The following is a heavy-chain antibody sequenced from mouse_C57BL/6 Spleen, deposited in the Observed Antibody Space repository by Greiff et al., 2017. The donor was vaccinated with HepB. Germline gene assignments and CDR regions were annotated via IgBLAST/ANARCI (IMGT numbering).Heavy chain of an antibody. J-gene: IGHJ3*01. D-gene: IGHD2-2*01. Sequence: EVMLVESGGGLVQPGGSMKLSCVASGFTFSNYWMNWVRQSPEKGLEWVAQIRLKSDNYATHYAESVKGRFTISRDDSKSSVYLQMNNLRAEDTGIYYCTGWGYWFAYWGQGTLVTVSA. CDR3: TGWGYWFAY. CDR2: IRLKSDNYAT. V-gene: IGHV6-3*01. CDR1: GFTFSNYW.